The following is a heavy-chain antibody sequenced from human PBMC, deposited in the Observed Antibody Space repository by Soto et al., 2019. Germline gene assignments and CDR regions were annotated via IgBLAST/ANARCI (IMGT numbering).Heavy chain of an antibody. Sequence: ASVKVSCKASGYTFTSYYMRWVRQAPGQGLEWMGIINPSGGSTSYAQKFQGRVTMTRDTSTSTVYMELSSLRSEDTAVYHCARDRDCSGGSCLHAFDIWGQGTMVTVSS. CDR2: INPSGGST. J-gene: IGHJ3*02. CDR1: GYTFTSYY. CDR3: ARDRDCSGGSCLHAFDI. V-gene: IGHV1-46*03. D-gene: IGHD2-15*01.